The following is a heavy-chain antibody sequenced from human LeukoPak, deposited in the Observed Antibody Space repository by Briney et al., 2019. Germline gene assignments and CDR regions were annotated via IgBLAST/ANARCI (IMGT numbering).Heavy chain of an antibody. D-gene: IGHD3-22*01. CDR3: ARHLEFYYDSSGNFDY. CDR2: IYYSGST. V-gene: IGHV4-39*01. CDR1: GFTFTSYG. Sequence: GSLRLSCAASGFTFTSYGMSWVRQPPGKGLEWIGSIYYSGSTYYNLSLKSRVTISVDTSKNQFSLKLSSVTAADTAVYYCARHLEFYYDSSGNFDYWGQGTLVTVSS. J-gene: IGHJ4*02.